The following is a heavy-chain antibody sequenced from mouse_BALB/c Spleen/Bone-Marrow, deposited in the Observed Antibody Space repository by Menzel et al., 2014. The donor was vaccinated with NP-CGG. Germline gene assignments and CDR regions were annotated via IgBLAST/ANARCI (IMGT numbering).Heavy chain of an antibody. CDR3: ASWGITLAY. CDR1: GYTFTSHR. J-gene: IGHJ3*01. Sequence: VKLMESGAALVKSGASVKLSCKVSGYTFTSHRLHWVKQRPGQGLEWIGEVNPSNSLANFIEKFKSKAALTVAKSSSTAYMQLSSLTSAVSSVYYCASWGITLAYWGQGTLVTVSA. V-gene: IGHV1S81*02. D-gene: IGHD2-4*01. CDR2: VNPSNSLA.